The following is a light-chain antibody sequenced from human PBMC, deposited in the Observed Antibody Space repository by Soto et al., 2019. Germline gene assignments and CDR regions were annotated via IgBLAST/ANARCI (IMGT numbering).Light chain of an antibody. V-gene: IGKV3-15*01. CDR2: GAS. J-gene: IGKJ4*01. CDR1: QSVSSN. Sequence: EIVMTQSPATLSVSPGERATLSCRASQSVSSNLAWYQQKPGQAPRLLIYGASTRATGIPARFSGSGSGTEFTLTISSLQSEDFAVYYCQQYNNGPRLTFCGGTKVEIK. CDR3: QQYNNGPRLT.